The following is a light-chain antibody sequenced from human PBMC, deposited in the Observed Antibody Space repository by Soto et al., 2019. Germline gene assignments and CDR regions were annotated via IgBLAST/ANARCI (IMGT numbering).Light chain of an antibody. V-gene: IGKV3D-20*01. CDR1: QSVSSSY. CDR3: QQYGSSPIT. CDR2: DTS. Sequence: VVLTQSPATLSLSPGARGPLSCGASQSVSSSYVAWYQHKPGLAPRLLIHDTSSRAIGIPDRLSGSKSGTNFTLTIRRMEPEDVGMYYCQQYGSSPITFGQGTRLEIK. J-gene: IGKJ5*01.